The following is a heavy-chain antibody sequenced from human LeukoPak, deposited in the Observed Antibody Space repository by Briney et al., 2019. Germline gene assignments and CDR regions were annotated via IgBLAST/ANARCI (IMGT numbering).Heavy chain of an antibody. CDR1: GYTFTSYG. V-gene: IGHV1-18*01. Sequence: ASVKVSCKASGYTFTSYGISWVRQAPGQGLEWMGWISAYNGNTNYAQKLQGRVTMTTDTSTSTAYMELRSLRSDDTAVYYCARGQSTYYNYYYMDVWGKGTTVTVSS. CDR3: ARGQSTYYNYYYMDV. CDR2: ISAYNGNT. D-gene: IGHD2-2*01. J-gene: IGHJ6*03.